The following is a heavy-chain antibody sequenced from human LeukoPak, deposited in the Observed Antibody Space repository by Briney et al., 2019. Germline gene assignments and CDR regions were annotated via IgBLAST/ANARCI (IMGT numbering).Heavy chain of an antibody. J-gene: IGHJ4*02. CDR2: ISYDGSNN. CDR1: GFTFSSYG. D-gene: IGHD6-13*01. CDR3: AKGSSSWYILGY. V-gene: IGHV3-30*18. Sequence: PGGTLRLYGAASGFTFSSYGMHWVRQAPGKGLEWVAVISYDGSNNYYADSVKGRFTISRDNSKNTLYLQMISLRAEDTAVYYCAKGSSSWYILGYWGQGTLVTVSS.